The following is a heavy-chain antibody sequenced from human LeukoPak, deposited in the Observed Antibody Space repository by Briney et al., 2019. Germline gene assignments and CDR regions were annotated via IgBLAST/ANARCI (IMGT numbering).Heavy chain of an antibody. CDR2: ISSSGSI. V-gene: IGHV3-11*04. D-gene: IGHD3-10*02. Sequence: PGGSLRLSCAASGFTFSDNYMSWIRQAPGKGLEWVSYISSSGSIYYADSVKGRFTISRDNAKNSLYPQMNSLRAEDTAVYYCAELGITMIGGVWGKGTTVTISS. CDR3: AELGITMIGGV. CDR1: GFTFSDNY. J-gene: IGHJ6*04.